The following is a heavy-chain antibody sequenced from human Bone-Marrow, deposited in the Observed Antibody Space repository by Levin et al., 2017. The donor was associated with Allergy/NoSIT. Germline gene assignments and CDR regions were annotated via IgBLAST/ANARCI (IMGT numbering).Heavy chain of an antibody. CDR3: ARQTAGYSSSGRLPPWFDP. D-gene: IGHD6-13*01. CDR1: GGSISSSTYY. V-gene: IGHV4-39*01. Sequence: SETLSLTCTVSGGSISSSTYYWGWIRQPPGKGLEWIGSIYYSGSTYYNPSLKSRVTISVDTSKNQFSLKLSSVTAADTAVYYCARQTAGYSSSGRLPPWFDPWGQGTLVTVSS. CDR2: IYYSGST. J-gene: IGHJ5*02.